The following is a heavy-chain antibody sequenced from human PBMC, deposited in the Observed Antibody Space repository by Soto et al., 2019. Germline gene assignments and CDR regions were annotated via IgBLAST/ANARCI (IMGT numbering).Heavy chain of an antibody. CDR3: AGQLNTPYIYNY. Sequence: QVQLQESGPGLVKPSGTLSLTCVVSGASLSGENWWSWVRQPPGKGLEWIGESYHSGTTNYNPSLKSRATISVDKSKRHFSLNLNSVTAADTAVDFCAGQLNTPYIYNYWGHGTLVTVSS. V-gene: IGHV4-4*02. D-gene: IGHD5-18*01. CDR2: SYHSGTT. J-gene: IGHJ4*01. CDR1: GASLSGENW.